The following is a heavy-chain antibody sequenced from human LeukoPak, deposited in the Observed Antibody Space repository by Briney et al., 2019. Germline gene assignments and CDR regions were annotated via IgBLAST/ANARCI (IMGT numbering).Heavy chain of an antibody. V-gene: IGHV1-2*06. J-gene: IGHJ4*02. CDR2: INPNSGGT. D-gene: IGHD3-22*01. CDR3: ARACYYYDSSGSYFAYYLAY. CDR1: GYTFTGCD. Sequence: ASVKVSCKASGYTFTGCDMRWVRQAPGQGLEWMGRINPNSGGTNYAQKLQGRVTMTRDTSISTAYMELSRLRSDDTAVYYCARACYYYDSSGSYFAYYLAYWGQRTLVSVS.